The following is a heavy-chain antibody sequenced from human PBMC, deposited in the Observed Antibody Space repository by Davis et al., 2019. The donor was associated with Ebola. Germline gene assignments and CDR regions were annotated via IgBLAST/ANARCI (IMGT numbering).Heavy chain of an antibody. J-gene: IGHJ4*02. CDR2: IDTDGSVT. CDR1: GFPFRNFW. V-gene: IGHV3-74*01. CDR3: ARVNVVAAGSFDF. D-gene: IGHD6-13*01. Sequence: GESLKISCEASGFPFRNFWMHWFRQAPGKGPMWVSRIDTDGSVTDYADSVKGRFTISRDNAKNSLYLQMNSLTPEDTAFYYCARVNVVAAGSFDFWGQGTRVTVSA.